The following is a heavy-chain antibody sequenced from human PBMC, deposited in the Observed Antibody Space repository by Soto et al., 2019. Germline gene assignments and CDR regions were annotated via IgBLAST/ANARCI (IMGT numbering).Heavy chain of an antibody. D-gene: IGHD3-22*01. CDR3: AREIVTSGEYYFDS. V-gene: IGHV3-74*01. Sequence: GESLKISCAASGFTFNIYWMHWVRQAPGKGLVWVSRINADGSSTSYADSVKGRVTISRDTAKNMLYLQINSLRAEDTAVYYCAREIVTSGEYYFDSWGQGTLVTVSS. J-gene: IGHJ4*02. CDR1: GFTFNIYW. CDR2: INADGSST.